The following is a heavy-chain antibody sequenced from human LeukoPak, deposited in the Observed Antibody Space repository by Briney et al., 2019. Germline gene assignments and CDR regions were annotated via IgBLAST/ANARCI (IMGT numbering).Heavy chain of an antibody. CDR1: GYTFTSYS. V-gene: IGHV1-3*01. CDR2: INAGNGDT. CDR3: ARSRSCDY. Sequence: GASVKVSCKASGYTFTSYSIHWVRQASGQRLEWMGWINAGNGDTKYSQKFQGRVTITRDTSASTAYMEPSSLRSEDTAVYYCARSRSCDYWGQGTLVTVSS. J-gene: IGHJ4*02.